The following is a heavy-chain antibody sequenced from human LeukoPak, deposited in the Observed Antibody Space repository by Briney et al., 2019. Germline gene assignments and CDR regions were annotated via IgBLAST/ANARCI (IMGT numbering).Heavy chain of an antibody. Sequence: PSETLSLTCTVSGGSISSYYWSWIRQPAGKGLEWIGRIYTSGSTNYNPSLKSRVTMSVDTSKNQFSLKLSSVTAADKAVYYCARDQYYYDSSGYYRFDYWGQGTLVTVSS. J-gene: IGHJ4*02. V-gene: IGHV4-4*07. CDR3: ARDQYYYDSSGYYRFDY. CDR1: GGSISSYY. CDR2: IYTSGST. D-gene: IGHD3-22*01.